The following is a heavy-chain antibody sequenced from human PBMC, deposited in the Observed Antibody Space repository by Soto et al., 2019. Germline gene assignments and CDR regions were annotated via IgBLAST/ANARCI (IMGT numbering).Heavy chain of an antibody. CDR3: AHRLPGPSGYDV. Sequence: SGPTLVNPTQTLTLTCTFSGFSLTSGVVGVGWIRQPPGEALEWLALIYWNDEQYYNPSLRNRLTITRDTSKNQVALTMTSMDPVDTATYYCAHRLPGPSGYDVWGQGTTVTVSS. V-gene: IGHV2-5*01. CDR1: GFSLTSGVVG. D-gene: IGHD6-13*01. J-gene: IGHJ6*02. CDR2: IYWNDEQ.